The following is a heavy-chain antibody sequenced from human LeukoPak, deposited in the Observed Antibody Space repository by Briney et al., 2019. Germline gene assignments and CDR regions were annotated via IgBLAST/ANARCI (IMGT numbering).Heavy chain of an antibody. Sequence: GGSLRLSCAASGFTVSNNFMSWVRQSPGKGLEWLSVIYIAGTTYYADSVKGRFTISRDSSKNTLYLQMNSLRAEDTAVYYCARHIAGESRWLQLPYFYYGLDVWGQGTTVAVSS. CDR2: IYIAGTT. D-gene: IGHD5-24*01. CDR1: GFTVSNNF. CDR3: ARHIAGESRWLQLPYFYYGLDV. V-gene: IGHV3-53*01. J-gene: IGHJ6*02.